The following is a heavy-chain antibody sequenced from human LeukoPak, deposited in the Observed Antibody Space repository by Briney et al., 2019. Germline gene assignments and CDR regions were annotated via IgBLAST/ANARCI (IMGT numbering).Heavy chain of an antibody. D-gene: IGHD3-22*01. V-gene: IGHV4-4*07. J-gene: IGHJ4*02. CDR3: ARSMYYYDSSGYPQSYYFDY. CDR2: IYTSGST. CDR1: GGSIISYY. Sequence: SETLSLTCTASGGSIISYYWSWIRQPAGKGLEWFGRIYTSGSTNYNPSLKSRVTISVDKSKNQFSLKLSSVTAADTAVYYCARSMYYYDSSGYPQSYYFDYWGQGTLVTVSS.